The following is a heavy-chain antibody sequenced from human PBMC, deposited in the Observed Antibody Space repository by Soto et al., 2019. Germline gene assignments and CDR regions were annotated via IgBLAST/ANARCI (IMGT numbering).Heavy chain of an antibody. Sequence: QVQLVESGGGVVQPGRSLRLSCAASGFTFSSYGMHWVRQAPGKGLEWVAVISYDGSNKYYADSVKGRFTISRDNSKNTLYLQMNSLRAEDTAVYYCANIRSTTVTTGYFDYWGQGTLGTVSS. J-gene: IGHJ4*02. D-gene: IGHD4-17*01. CDR2: ISYDGSNK. V-gene: IGHV3-30*18. CDR3: ANIRSTTVTTGYFDY. CDR1: GFTFSSYG.